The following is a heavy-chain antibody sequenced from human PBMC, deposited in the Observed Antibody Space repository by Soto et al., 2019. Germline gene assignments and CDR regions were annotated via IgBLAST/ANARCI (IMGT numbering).Heavy chain of an antibody. D-gene: IGHD4-17*01. CDR2: ISYSGRT. Sequence: SETLSLTCTVSGASIITDNYFWVWIRQSPRRGLELIGSISYSGRTYDNPSLQSRVTISIDASKNQFSLKLTSVTTADTAAYYCARRRASDYGGNHHPYYFDRWGQGALVTV. V-gene: IGHV4-39*01. CDR3: ARRRASDYGGNHHPYYFDR. J-gene: IGHJ4*02. CDR1: GASIITDNYF.